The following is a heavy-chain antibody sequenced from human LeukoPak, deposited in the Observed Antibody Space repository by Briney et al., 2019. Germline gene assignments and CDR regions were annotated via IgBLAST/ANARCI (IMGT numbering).Heavy chain of an antibody. V-gene: IGHV1-18*01. Sequence: GASVKVSCKASGYTFTSYGISWVRQAPGQGLEWMGWISAYNGNTNYAQKLQGRVTMTTDTSTSTAYMELRNLRSDDTAVSYCARTPSTSETAAGSFDYWGQGTLVTVSS. CDR3: ARTPSTSETAAGSFDY. J-gene: IGHJ4*02. D-gene: IGHD6-13*01. CDR2: ISAYNGNT. CDR1: GYTFTSYG.